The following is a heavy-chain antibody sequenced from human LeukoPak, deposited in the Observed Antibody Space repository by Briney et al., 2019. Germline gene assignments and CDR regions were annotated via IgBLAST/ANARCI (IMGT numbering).Heavy chain of an antibody. CDR1: GFTFSDYY. V-gene: IGHV3-7*01. Sequence: SGGSLRLSCAASGFTFSDYYMSWIRQAPGKGLEWVANIKQDGSEKYYVDSVKGRFTTSRDNAKNSLYLQMNSLRAEDTAVYYCARGKWLRFPFDYWGQGTLVTVSS. J-gene: IGHJ4*02. CDR3: ARGKWLRFPFDY. D-gene: IGHD5-12*01. CDR2: IKQDGSEK.